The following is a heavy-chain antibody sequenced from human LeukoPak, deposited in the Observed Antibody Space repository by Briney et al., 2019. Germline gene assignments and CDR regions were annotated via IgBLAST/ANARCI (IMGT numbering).Heavy chain of an antibody. Sequence: ASVKVSCKASGYTFTSYAMHWVRQAPGQRLEWMGWINAGNGNTKYSQEFQGRVTITRDTSASTAYMELSSLRSEDMAVYYCARGRAADYYDSSGYYPLDYWGQGTLVTVSS. J-gene: IGHJ4*02. CDR1: GYTFTSYA. V-gene: IGHV1-3*03. CDR3: ARGRAADYYDSSGYYPLDY. D-gene: IGHD3-22*01. CDR2: INAGNGNT.